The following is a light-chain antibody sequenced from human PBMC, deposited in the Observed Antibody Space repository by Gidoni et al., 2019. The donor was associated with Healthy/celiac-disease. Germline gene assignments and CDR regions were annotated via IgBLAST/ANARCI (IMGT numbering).Light chain of an antibody. CDR3: SSYASRSTLF. CDR1: SSDVGGYNY. V-gene: IGLV2-14*01. Sequence: QSALTQPASVSGSPGQSITISCTGTSSDVGGYNYVSWYQQHPGKAPKLIIYNVSNRPSGVSNRFSGSKSGNTASLTISGLQAEDEADYYCSSYASRSTLFFGGGTKLTVL. J-gene: IGLJ2*01. CDR2: NVS.